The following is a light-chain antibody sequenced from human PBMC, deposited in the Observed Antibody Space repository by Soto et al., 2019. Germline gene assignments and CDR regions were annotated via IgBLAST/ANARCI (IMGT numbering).Light chain of an antibody. CDR2: EVN. J-gene: IGLJ3*02. Sequence: QSVLTQPASVSGSPGQSITISCTGTSSDVGGYNYVSWYQQHPGNAPRLMIYEVNNRPSGVPNRFSGSKSGNTASLTISGLQAEDEADYYCSSKTSSSTWVFGGGTKLTVL. V-gene: IGLV2-14*01. CDR3: SSKTSSSTWV. CDR1: SSDVGGYNY.